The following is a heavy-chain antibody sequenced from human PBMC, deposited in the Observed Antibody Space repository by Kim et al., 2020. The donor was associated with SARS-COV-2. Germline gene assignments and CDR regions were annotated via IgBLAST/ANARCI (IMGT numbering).Heavy chain of an antibody. CDR2: ISYDGDNK. D-gene: IGHD3-22*01. CDR3: ARGDTSGYFYPSDY. CDR1: EFTFSSYA. Sequence: GGSLRLSCAASEFTFSSYAMHWVRQAPGKALEWVAVISYDGDNKYYADSVKGRFTISRDNSKNTLYLQMTSLRAEDTAVYYCARGDTSGYFYPSDYWGQGTLVTVSS. V-gene: IGHV3-30-3*01. J-gene: IGHJ4*02.